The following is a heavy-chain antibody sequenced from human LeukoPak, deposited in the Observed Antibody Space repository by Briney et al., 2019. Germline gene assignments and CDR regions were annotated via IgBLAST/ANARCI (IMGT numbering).Heavy chain of an antibody. D-gene: IGHD3-22*01. V-gene: IGHV3-23*01. Sequence: GGSLRLSCAASGFTFSSYAMSWVHQAPGKGLEWVSAISGSGGSTYYADSVKGRFTISRDNSKNTLYLQMNSLRAEDTAVYYCAKHGGYYYDAFDIWGQGTMVTVSS. CDR2: ISGSGGST. CDR1: GFTFSSYA. CDR3: AKHGGYYYDAFDI. J-gene: IGHJ3*02.